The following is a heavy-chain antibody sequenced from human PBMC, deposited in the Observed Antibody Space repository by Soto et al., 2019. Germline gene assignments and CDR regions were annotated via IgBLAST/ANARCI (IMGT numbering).Heavy chain of an antibody. CDR3: ARAEVAVAGSGWCDA. Sequence: SETRSLTCTVSGGSISSGDYYWSWIRQPPGKGLEWIGYIFYSGRTYYKASLKSRVTISLDMSRNQFSLKLTSVTAADTAVYYCARAEVAVAGSGWCDAWGHGTLVTVSS. J-gene: IGHJ5*01. CDR1: GGSISSGDYY. V-gene: IGHV4-30-4*01. D-gene: IGHD6-19*01. CDR2: IFYSGRT.